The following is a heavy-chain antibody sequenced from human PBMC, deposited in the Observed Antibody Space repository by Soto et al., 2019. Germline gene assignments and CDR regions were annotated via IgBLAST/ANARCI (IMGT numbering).Heavy chain of an antibody. D-gene: IGHD3-10*01. CDR3: ARHGFGRLHGLVDV. V-gene: IGHV4-59*08. J-gene: IGHJ6*02. CDR2: IQYNGYS. CDR1: GGSITNYY. Sequence: QVQLQESGPGLVKPSETLSLTCTVSGGSITNYYCSWFRQPPGKGLEWIGYIQYNGYSAYHLSLKRRVTMSMDTSKTQFSLMLESVTATDTAVYYCARHGFGRLHGLVDVWGQGTTVIVSS.